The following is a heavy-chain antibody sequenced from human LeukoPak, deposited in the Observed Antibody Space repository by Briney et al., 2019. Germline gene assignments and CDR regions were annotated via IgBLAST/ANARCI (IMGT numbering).Heavy chain of an antibody. J-gene: IGHJ4*02. CDR1: GGSFSGYY. CDR2: IYYRGST. V-gene: IGHV4-34*01. D-gene: IGHD1-1*01. CDR3: SRLAGYWNDCFFDH. Sequence: SETLSLSCAASGGSFSGYYWRWVRQPPAKGLEWVASIYYRGSTKYNPSLKSRVVITSDENKNNIFLMLISVLAVDTTAYYYSRLAGYWNDCFFDHWGKGTLVTVSS.